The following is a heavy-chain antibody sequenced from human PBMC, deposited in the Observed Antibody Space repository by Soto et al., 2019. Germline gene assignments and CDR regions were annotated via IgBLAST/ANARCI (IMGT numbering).Heavy chain of an antibody. CDR1: GGSISSNIYY. CDR3: ARHSHEDHGDPNWFDP. Sequence: QVQLQESGPGLVKPSETLSLTCTVSGGSISSNIYYWGWIRQPPGKGLEWIGSIYYTGNNFYNPSLKSRVTLSVDTSENQFSLKLSSVTAADTAVYYCARHSHEDHGDPNWFDPWGQGTLVTVSS. V-gene: IGHV4-39*01. J-gene: IGHJ5*02. CDR2: IYYTGNN. D-gene: IGHD4-17*01.